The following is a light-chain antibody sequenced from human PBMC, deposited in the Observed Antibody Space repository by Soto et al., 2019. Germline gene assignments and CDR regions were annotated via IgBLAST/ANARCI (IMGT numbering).Light chain of an antibody. V-gene: IGKV1-39*01. Sequence: DIQMTQSPSSLSASVGDRVPITCRASQSISIYLNWYQQKPGKAPNLLISAASSLQSGVPPRFSGSGSGTDFTLTISSLQPEDFATYFCQQANSFPITFGQGTLLEIK. CDR3: QQANSFPIT. CDR2: AAS. J-gene: IGKJ5*01. CDR1: QSISIY.